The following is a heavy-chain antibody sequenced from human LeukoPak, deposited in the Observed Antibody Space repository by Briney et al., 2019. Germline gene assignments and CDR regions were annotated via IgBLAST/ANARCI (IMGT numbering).Heavy chain of an antibody. CDR1: GFTFSSYG. V-gene: IGHV3-33*01. CDR3: ARDPARAAGTFYFDY. D-gene: IGHD6-13*01. J-gene: IGHJ4*02. Sequence: GRSLRLSCAASGFTFSSYGMHWVRQAPGKGLEWVAVIWYDGSNKYYADSVKGRFTISRGNSKNTLYLQMNSLRAEDTAVYYCARDPARAAGTFYFDYWGQGTLVTVSS. CDR2: IWYDGSNK.